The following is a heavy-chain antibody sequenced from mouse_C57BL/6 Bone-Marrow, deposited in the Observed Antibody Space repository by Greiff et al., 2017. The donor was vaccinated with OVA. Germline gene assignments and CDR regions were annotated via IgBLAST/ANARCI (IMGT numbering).Heavy chain of an antibody. V-gene: IGHV1-39*01. Sequence: EVQVVESGPELVKPGASVKISCKASGYSFTDYNMNWVKQSNGKSLEWIGVINPNYGTTSYNQKFKGKATLTVDQSSSTAYMQLNSLTSEDSAVYYCARRILYYGSSPPWSFDVWGTGTTVTVSS. CDR2: INPNYGTT. J-gene: IGHJ1*03. CDR3: ARRILYYGSSPPWSFDV. CDR1: GYSFTDYN. D-gene: IGHD1-1*01.